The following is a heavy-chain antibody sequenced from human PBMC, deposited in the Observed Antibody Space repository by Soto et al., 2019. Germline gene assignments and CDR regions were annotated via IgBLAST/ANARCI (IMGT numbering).Heavy chain of an antibody. Sequence: QVQLVQSGAEVKKPGASVKVSCKASGYTISSYGLSCVRQSPGQGLEWMGWIAHNGNTNYARKFQGRFTLTIDTSTSTAYMELRSLRSDDTAVYYCARDRGGDFRYGMDVWGQGTSVTVSS. CDR3: ARDRGGDFRYGMDV. CDR2: IAHNGNT. V-gene: IGHV1-18*01. J-gene: IGHJ6*02. CDR1: GYTISSYG. D-gene: IGHD2-21*02.